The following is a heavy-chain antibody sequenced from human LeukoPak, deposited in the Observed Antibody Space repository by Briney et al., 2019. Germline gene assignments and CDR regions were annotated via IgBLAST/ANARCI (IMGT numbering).Heavy chain of an antibody. CDR1: GGSISSYY. CDR2: IYYSGST. D-gene: IGHD6-13*01. CDR3: ARLRYSSSWYLGTLDP. J-gene: IGHJ5*02. Sequence: KPSETLSLTCTVSGGSISSYYWSWIRQPPGKGLEWIGYIYYSGSTNYNPSLKSRVTISVDTSKNQFSLKLSSVTAADTAVYYCARLRYSSSWYLGTLDPWGQGTLVTVSS. V-gene: IGHV4-59*08.